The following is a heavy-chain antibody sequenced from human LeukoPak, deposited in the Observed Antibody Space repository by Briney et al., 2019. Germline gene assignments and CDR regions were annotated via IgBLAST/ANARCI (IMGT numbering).Heavy chain of an antibody. V-gene: IGHV4-39*07. J-gene: IGHJ4*02. CDR2: IYHSGST. Sequence: SETLSLTCTVSGGSISSSSYYWGWIRQPPGKGLEWIGEIYHSGSTNYNPSLKSRVTISVDKSKNQFSLKLSSVTAADTAVYYCARASCSGGSCYDVGFDYWGQGTLVTVSS. CDR1: GGSISSSSYY. CDR3: ARASCSGGSCYDVGFDY. D-gene: IGHD2-15*01.